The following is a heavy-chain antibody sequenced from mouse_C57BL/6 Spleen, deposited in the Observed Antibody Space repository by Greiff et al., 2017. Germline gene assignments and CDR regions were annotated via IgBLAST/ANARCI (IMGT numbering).Heavy chain of an antibody. D-gene: IGHD2-1*01. CDR3: ARSVYGNSDY. J-gene: IGHJ2*01. CDR1: GYAFSSYR. Sequence: VKLMESGAELVKPGASVKISCKASGYAFSSYRMNWVKQRPGKGLEWIGQIYPGDGDTNYNGKFKGKATLTADKSSSTAYMQLSSLTSEDSAVYFCARSVYGNSDYWGQGTTLTVSS. V-gene: IGHV1-80*01. CDR2: IYPGDGDT.